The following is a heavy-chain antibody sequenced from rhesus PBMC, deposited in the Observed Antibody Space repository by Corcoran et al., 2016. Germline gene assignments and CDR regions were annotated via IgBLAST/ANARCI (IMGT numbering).Heavy chain of an antibody. CDR3: ARDSYYEDDYGYYYPHY. D-gene: IGHD3-9*01. Sequence: EVQLVESGGGLVQPGGSLRLSCAASGFTFSSYGMHWVRQAPGKGLEWVAVISYDGSKKYYADSVKDRFTISRDHSKNMLYLTMNNLKLEDTAVYYCARDSYYEDDYGYYYPHYWGQGVLVTVSS. V-gene: IGHV3-54*02. CDR2: ISYDGSKK. CDR1: GFTFSSYG. J-gene: IGHJ4*01.